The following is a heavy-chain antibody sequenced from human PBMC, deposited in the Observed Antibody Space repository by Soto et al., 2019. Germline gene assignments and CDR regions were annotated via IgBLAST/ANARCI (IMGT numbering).Heavy chain of an antibody. CDR1: GFSFSSYA. CDR2: LRDSGVSP. Sequence: PGGSLRLSCAGSGFSFSSYAMSWVRQAPEKGLEWVSALRDSGVSPCYADSVKGRFTISRDNSKNTLYLQMDSLRVEDTALYYCAKMTSDSYGRNYGMDVWGQGTTVTVSS. D-gene: IGHD5-18*01. J-gene: IGHJ6*02. CDR3: AKMTSDSYGRNYGMDV. V-gene: IGHV3-23*01.